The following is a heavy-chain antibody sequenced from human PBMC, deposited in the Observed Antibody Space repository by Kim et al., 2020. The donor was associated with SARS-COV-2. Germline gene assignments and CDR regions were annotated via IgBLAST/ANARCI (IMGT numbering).Heavy chain of an antibody. CDR3: AREVYSSGWWIYFDS. CDR1: EFTFSSYW. J-gene: IGHJ4*01. V-gene: IGHV3-74*01. Sequence: GGSLRLSCAASEFTFSSYWMHWVRQAPGKGLVWVSSINRDGSSPSYADSVKGRFTISRDNAKNTLYLQMNSLRAEDTAVYYCAREVYSSGWWIYFDSCGHGALGTVSS. D-gene: IGHD6-19*01. CDR2: INRDGSSP.